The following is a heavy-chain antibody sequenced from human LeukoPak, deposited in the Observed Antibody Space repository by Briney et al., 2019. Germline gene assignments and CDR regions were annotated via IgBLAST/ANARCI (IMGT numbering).Heavy chain of an antibody. CDR2: IYYSGST. CDR3: ARHHYYDSSGLFDY. V-gene: IGHV4-59*08. J-gene: IGHJ4*02. D-gene: IGHD3-22*01. Sequence: SETLSLTCTVSGGSISSYYWSWIRQPPGKGLEWIGYIYYSGSTNYNPSLKSRVTISVDTSKNQFSLKLSSVTAADTAVYYCARHHYYDSSGLFDYWGQGTRVTVSS. CDR1: GGSISSYY.